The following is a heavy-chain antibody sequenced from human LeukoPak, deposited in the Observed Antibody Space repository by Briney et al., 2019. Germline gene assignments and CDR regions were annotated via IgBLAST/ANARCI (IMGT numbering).Heavy chain of an antibody. CDR1: GFTFSSFW. CDR2: INDDGSRT. V-gene: IGHV3-74*01. Sequence: GGSLGLSCAASGFTFSSFWMHGVRQTAGKGLVWVARINDDGSRTDYADSVEGRFTISRDNAKNTVYLQMNRLGAEDTAVYYCVRSVRFFDWLGGFWGQGTLVIVSS. CDR3: VRSVRFFDWLGGF. J-gene: IGHJ4*02. D-gene: IGHD3-9*01.